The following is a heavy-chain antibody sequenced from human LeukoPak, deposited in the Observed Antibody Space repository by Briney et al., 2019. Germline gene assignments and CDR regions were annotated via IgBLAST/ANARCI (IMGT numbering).Heavy chain of an antibody. CDR3: AKRNNCGGNCYHFDY. J-gene: IGHJ4*02. CDR1: GFTLSSYA. D-gene: IGHD2-21*02. V-gene: IGHV3-23*01. Sequence: GGSLRLSCAAPGFTLSSYALSWVRQPPGKGLEWVSSISGSGGGTYYADSVKGRFTISRDKSKNTLYLQMNSLRAEDTAVYYCAKRNNCGGNCYHFDYWGQGTLVTVSS. CDR2: ISGSGGGT.